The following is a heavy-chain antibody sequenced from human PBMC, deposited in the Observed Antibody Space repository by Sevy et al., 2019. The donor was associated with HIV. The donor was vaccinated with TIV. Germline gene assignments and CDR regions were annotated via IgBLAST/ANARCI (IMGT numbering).Heavy chain of an antibody. J-gene: IGHJ4*02. CDR3: AREDYYVSGSYFFDS. V-gene: IGHV3-21*01. CDR2: ISSSSNYI. Sequence: GGCLRLSCAASAFTLSRYSMNWVRQAPGKGLEWVSSISSSSNYIYYADSVKGRFTISRDNAKNSLYLQMTSLRAEDSAVYYCAREDYYVSGSYFFDSWGQGTQVIVSS. D-gene: IGHD3-22*01. CDR1: AFTLSRYS.